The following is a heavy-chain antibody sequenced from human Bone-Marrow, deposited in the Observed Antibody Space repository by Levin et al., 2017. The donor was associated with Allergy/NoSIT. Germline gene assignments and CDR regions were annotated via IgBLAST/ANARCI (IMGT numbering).Heavy chain of an antibody. D-gene: IGHD1-1*01. CDR1: GFSFSSYA. CDR3: AKDRGNDWNPIWFDS. V-gene: IGHV3-23*01. Sequence: GESLKISCGVSGFSFSSYAMSWVRQAPGKGLEWVSGISGNGDSPYYADSVKGRFTISRDNSKSTLFLQMSSLSAEDTAVYYCAKDRGNDWNPIWFDSWGQGTLVTVSS. CDR2: ISGNGDSP. J-gene: IGHJ5*01.